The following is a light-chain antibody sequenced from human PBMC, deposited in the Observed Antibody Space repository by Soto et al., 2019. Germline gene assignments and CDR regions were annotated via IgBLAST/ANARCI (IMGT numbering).Light chain of an antibody. CDR2: GNI. V-gene: IGLV1-40*01. J-gene: IGLJ2*01. CDR3: QSYDSSLSAVL. Sequence: QSVLTQPPSVSGAPGQRVTISCTGSDSNIGAGYDVHWYLKLPGAAPKLLIFGNINRPSGVPDRFSGSKSVTSASLAITGLQAEDEADYYCQSYDSSLSAVLFGGGTKLTVL. CDR1: DSNIGAGYD.